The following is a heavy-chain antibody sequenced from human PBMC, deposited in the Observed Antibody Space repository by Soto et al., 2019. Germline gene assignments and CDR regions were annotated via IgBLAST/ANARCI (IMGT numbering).Heavy chain of an antibody. Sequence: PGESLKISCKGSGYSFISYWIGWVRQMPGKGLEWMGIIYPGDSDTRYSPSFQGQVTISADKSISTAYLQWSSLKASDPAMYYCARFTAIVVVPAAADVWGQGTTVTVSS. V-gene: IGHV5-51*01. CDR3: ARFTAIVVVPAAADV. J-gene: IGHJ6*02. CDR1: GYSFISYW. CDR2: IYPGDSDT. D-gene: IGHD2-2*01.